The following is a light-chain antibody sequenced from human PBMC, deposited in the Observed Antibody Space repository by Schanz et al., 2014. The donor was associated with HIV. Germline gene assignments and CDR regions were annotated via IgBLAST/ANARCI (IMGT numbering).Light chain of an antibody. V-gene: IGKV3-20*01. CDR1: QTVSNN. J-gene: IGKJ4*01. CDR2: GAS. Sequence: EIVMTQSPGTLSVSPGERATLSCRASQTVSNNLAWYQQKPGQAPRLLIYGASSRATGIPDRFSGSGSGTDFILSISRLEPEDFAVYYCQHYGSSPLTFGGGTKVEIK. CDR3: QHYGSSPLT.